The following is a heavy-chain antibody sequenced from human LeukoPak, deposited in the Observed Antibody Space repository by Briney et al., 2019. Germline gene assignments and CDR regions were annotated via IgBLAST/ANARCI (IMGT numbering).Heavy chain of an antibody. Sequence: GGSLRLSCAASGFTFSSYEMNWVRQAPGKGLEWVSYISKGGRTVYYADSVKGRFTISRDNAKNSLYLQMSSLRAEDTAVYYWARFDGIFYYFDYWGQGTLVTVSS. CDR2: ISKGGRTV. V-gene: IGHV3-48*03. D-gene: IGHD2/OR15-2a*01. CDR3: ARFDGIFYYFDY. CDR1: GFTFSSYE. J-gene: IGHJ4*02.